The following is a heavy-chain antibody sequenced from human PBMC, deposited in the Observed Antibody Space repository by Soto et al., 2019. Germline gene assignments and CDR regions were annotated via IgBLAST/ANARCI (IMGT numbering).Heavy chain of an antibody. J-gene: IGHJ2*01. D-gene: IGHD1-1*01. V-gene: IGHV6-1*01. CDR1: GDSVSSNIAA. Sequence: PSQTLSLTCAISGDSVSSNIAAWNWIRQSPSRGLEWLGRTFYRSKWYNEYAPSVKSRVTISSDTSKNQYSLHLNSVTPEDTAVYYCAKNGIYGRSPTYCYFVLWGRGTPVTVSS. CDR2: TFYRSKWYN. CDR3: AKNGIYGRSPTYCYFVL.